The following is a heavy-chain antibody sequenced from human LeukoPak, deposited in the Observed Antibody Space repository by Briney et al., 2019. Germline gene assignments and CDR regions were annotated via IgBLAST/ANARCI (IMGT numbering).Heavy chain of an antibody. D-gene: IGHD2-15*01. Sequence: ASVKVSCEASGYTFTGYYMHWVRQAPGQGPEWMGWIKVNSGATNYAQKFQGRVTMNRDTSITTVYMELSSLRSDDTAVYYCARDIVVVAAGVYGMDVWGQGTTITVSS. CDR1: GYTFTGYY. CDR3: ARDIVVVAAGVYGMDV. J-gene: IGHJ6*02. V-gene: IGHV1-2*02. CDR2: IKVNSGAT.